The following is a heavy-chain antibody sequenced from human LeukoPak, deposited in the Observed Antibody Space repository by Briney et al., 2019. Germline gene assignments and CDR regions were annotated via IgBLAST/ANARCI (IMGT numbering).Heavy chain of an antibody. CDR1: GASISSSSYY. J-gene: IGHJ6*03. D-gene: IGHD3-16*01. Sequence: PSETLSLTCTVSGASISSSSYYWGWIRQPPGEGLEWIGYTYYSSSTYYNPSLKSRVTISVDTSKNQFSLKLSSVTAADTAVYYCARETSQKGAHYMDVWGKGTTVTISS. CDR3: ARETSQKGAHYMDV. CDR2: TYYSSST. V-gene: IGHV4-39*07.